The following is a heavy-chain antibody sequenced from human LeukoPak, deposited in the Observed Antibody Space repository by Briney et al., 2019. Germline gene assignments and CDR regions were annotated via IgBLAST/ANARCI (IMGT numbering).Heavy chain of an antibody. CDR3: AKATPPHSYMDV. CDR2: IRYDGSNK. J-gene: IGHJ6*03. Sequence: PGGSLRLSCAASGFTFSSYGMHWVRQAPGKGLEWVAFIRYDGSNKYYADSVKGRFTISRDNSKNTLYLQMNSLRAEDTAVYYCAKATPPHSYMDVWGKGTTVTVSS. CDR1: GFTFSSYG. V-gene: IGHV3-30*02.